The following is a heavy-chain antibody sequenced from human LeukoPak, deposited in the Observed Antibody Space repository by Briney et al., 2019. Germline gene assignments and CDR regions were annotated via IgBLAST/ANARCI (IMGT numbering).Heavy chain of an antibody. V-gene: IGHV4-59*01. D-gene: IGHD2-8*01. CDR1: GVSIRNYY. Sequence: LETLCLSCTVSGVSIRNYYWSWIRQPPGKGLEWIGDIYYRGNTNYNPSLKSRVIISIDTSKNQFSLKMSSVTAADTAVYFCARDSPPQYASSSAGFDYWGQGTLVTVSS. CDR3: ARDSPPQYASSSAGFDY. CDR2: IYYRGNT. J-gene: IGHJ4*02.